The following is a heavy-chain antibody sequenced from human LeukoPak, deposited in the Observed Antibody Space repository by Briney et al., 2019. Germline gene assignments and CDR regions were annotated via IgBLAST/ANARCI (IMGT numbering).Heavy chain of an antibody. CDR2: IIPIFGTA. CDR1: GGTFSSYA. J-gene: IGHJ4*02. Sequence: SVKVSCKASGGTFSSYAISWVRQAPGQGLEWMGGIIPIFGTANYAQKFQGRVTITTDESTSTAYMELSSLRSEDTAVYYCATTNYYGSGSSPDYWGQGTLVTVSS. V-gene: IGHV1-69*05. D-gene: IGHD3-10*01. CDR3: ATTNYYGSGSSPDY.